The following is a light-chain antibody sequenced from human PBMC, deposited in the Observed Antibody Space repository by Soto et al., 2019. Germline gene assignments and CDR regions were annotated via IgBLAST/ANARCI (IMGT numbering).Light chain of an antibody. J-gene: IGLJ1*01. Sequence: QSVLTQPASVSGSPGQSITISCTGTSSDVGGYNYVSWYQQHPGKAPKFMIYEDSNRPSGVSDRFSGSKSGNTSSLTISGLQAEDEADYYCSSYTSSSTLYVFGTGTKLTVL. CDR1: SSDVGGYNY. V-gene: IGLV2-14*01. CDR3: SSYTSSSTLYV. CDR2: EDS.